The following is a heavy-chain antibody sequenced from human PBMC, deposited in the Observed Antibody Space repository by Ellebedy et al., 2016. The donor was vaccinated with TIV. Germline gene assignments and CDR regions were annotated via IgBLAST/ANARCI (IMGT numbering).Heavy chain of an antibody. V-gene: IGHV1-2*02. CDR1: GYTFTDYY. Sequence: AASVQVSCKASGYTFTDYYIHWVRQPPGPGLEWLGCFNPDSGATPFAQKFQGRVIMTRDTSISTAYMELSRLRSDDTALYYCASETGSQSFEIWGQGTLVTVSS. J-gene: IGHJ3*02. CDR3: ASETGSQSFEI. CDR2: FNPDSGAT.